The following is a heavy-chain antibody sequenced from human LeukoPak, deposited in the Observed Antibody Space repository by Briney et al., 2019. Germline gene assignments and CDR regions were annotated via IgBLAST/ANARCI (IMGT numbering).Heavy chain of an antibody. V-gene: IGHV1-3*03. CDR2: INVANGNT. D-gene: IGHD4-17*01. CDR1: GYTFTSYG. J-gene: IGHJ4*02. CDR3: ARETPLRAFEY. Sequence: ASVKVSCKASGYTFTSYGISWVRQAPGQCLEWMGWINVANGNTKYSQEFQGRVTITRDTSASTAYMELSSLRSEDMAMYYCARETPLRAFEYWGQGTPVTVSS.